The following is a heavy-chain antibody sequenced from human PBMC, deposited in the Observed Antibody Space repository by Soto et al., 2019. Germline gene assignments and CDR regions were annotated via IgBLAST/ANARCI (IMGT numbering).Heavy chain of an antibody. CDR1: GGSLSSSSYY. CDR2: MYYSGST. CDR3: ARLKFTHWFDH. Sequence: SETVSLTCTFSGGSLSSSSYYWGWTRQPPGKGLEWIGSMYYSGSTYYNPSLKSRVTIAVDTSKNQLSLKLSSVTAADTAVYNCARLKFTHWFDHWGQGTLVTV. V-gene: IGHV4-39*01. J-gene: IGHJ5*02.